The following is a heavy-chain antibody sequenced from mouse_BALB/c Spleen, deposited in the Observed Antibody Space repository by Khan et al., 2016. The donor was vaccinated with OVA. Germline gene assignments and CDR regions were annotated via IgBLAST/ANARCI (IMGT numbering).Heavy chain of an antibody. CDR1: GYSITSDYA. CDR3: ARYDWYFDV. Sequence: EVKLLESGPGLVKPSQSLSLTCTVTGYSITSDYAWNWIRQFPGNKLEWMGYISYSGSTSYNPSLKSRIPITRDTSKNQFFLQLNSVTTEDTATYYCARYDWYFDVWGAGPTVTVSS. V-gene: IGHV3-2*02. J-gene: IGHJ1*01. CDR2: ISYSGST.